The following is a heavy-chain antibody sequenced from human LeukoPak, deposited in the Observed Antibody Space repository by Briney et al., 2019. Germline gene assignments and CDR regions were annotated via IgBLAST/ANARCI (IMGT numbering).Heavy chain of an antibody. J-gene: IGHJ6*03. CDR3: ARVGDYYYYYMDV. Sequence: GESLKISCKGSGYSFTTYWIGWVRQMPGKGLEWMGIIYPGDSDTRYSPSFQGQVTISADKSISTAYLQWSSLKASDTAMYYCARVGDYYYYYMDVWGKGTTVTISS. V-gene: IGHV5-51*01. CDR2: IYPGDSDT. CDR1: GYSFTTYW.